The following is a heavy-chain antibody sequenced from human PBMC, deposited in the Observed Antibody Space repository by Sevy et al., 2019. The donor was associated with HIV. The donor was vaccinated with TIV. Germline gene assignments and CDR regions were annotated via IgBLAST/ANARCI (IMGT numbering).Heavy chain of an antibody. D-gene: IGHD3-3*01. V-gene: IGHV4-34*01. CDR1: GGSFSGYY. J-gene: IGHJ6*03. CDR3: GRARYSITIFGVVIIAPMDV. CDR2: INHSGST. Sequence: SETLSLTCAVYGGSFSGYYWSWIRQPPGKGLEWIGEINHSGSTNYNPSLKSRVTISVDTSKNQFSLKLSSVTAADTAVYYCGRARYSITIFGVVIIAPMDVWGKGTTVTVSS.